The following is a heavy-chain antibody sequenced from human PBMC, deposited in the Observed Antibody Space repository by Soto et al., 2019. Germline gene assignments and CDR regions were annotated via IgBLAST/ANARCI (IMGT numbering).Heavy chain of an antibody. CDR1: GGSISSYY. J-gene: IGHJ6*02. V-gene: IGHV4-59*01. CDR3: ARGGWSMDV. D-gene: IGHD2-15*01. Sequence: SETLSLTCTVSGGSISSYYWSWIRQPPGKGLEWIGYIYYSGSTNYNPSLKSRVTISVATSKTQFSLRLTSVTAADTAVYYCARGGWSMDVWGQGTTVTVSS. CDR2: IYYSGST.